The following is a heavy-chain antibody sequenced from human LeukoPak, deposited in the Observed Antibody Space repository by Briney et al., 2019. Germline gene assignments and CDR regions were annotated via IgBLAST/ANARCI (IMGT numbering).Heavy chain of an antibody. Sequence: SETLSLTCAVYGGSFSGYYWSWIRQPPGKGLEWIGEINHSGSTNYNPSLKSRVTISVDTSKNQFSLKLSSVTAADTAVYYCARRYSNWFDPWGQGTLVTVSS. CDR2: INHSGST. J-gene: IGHJ5*02. V-gene: IGHV4-34*01. CDR3: ARRYSNWFDP. D-gene: IGHD5-18*01. CDR1: GGSFSGYY.